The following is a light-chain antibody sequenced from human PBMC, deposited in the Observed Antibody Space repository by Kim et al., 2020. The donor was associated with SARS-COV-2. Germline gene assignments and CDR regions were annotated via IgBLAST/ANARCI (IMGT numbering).Light chain of an antibody. CDR1: QSIASY. V-gene: IGKV1-39*01. CDR2: AAS. Sequence: SASVGDSVTITCRASQSIASYFNWYQQKPGKAPNLLIYAASTLQTGVPSRFSGSGSGTDFTLTISSLQPEDFATYYCQQSYSSPPTFGGGTKLEI. J-gene: IGKJ4*01. CDR3: QQSYSSPPT.